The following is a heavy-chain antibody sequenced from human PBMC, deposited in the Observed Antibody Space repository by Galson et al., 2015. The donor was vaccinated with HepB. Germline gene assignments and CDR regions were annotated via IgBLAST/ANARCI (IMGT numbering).Heavy chain of an antibody. CDR2: IKSKTDGGTT. Sequence: SLRLSCAASGFTFSNAWMSWVRQAPGKGLEWVGRIKSKTDGGTTDYAAPVKGRFTISRDDSKNTLYLQMNSLKTEDTAVYYCTTDPNNFITMIVPPGGDDAFDIWGQGTMVTVSS. J-gene: IGHJ3*02. V-gene: IGHV3-15*01. D-gene: IGHD3-22*01. CDR3: TTDPNNFITMIVPPGGDDAFDI. CDR1: GFTFSNAW.